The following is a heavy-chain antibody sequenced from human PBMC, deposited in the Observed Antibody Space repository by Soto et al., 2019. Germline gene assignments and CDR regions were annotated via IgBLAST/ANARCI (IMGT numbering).Heavy chain of an antibody. CDR2: IYYSGDT. Sequence: QVQLQESGPRLVKPSQPLSLTRTVSGGSISSGSFYWTWIRQHPGKGLEFIGYIYYSGDTYYNPSLRSRVIISLDTSKNQFSLRLNSVTAADTAVYYCAREWSGGRRDGNPDKYYGMDVWGQGTKVTVSS. CDR1: GGSISSGSFY. D-gene: IGHD2-15*01. V-gene: IGHV4-31*03. CDR3: AREWSGGRRDGNPDKYYGMDV. J-gene: IGHJ6*02.